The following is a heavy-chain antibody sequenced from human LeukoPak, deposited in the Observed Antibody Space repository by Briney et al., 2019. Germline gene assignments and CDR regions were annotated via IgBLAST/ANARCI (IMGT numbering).Heavy chain of an antibody. CDR2: IKEDGSEK. V-gene: IGHV3-7*01. CDR3: VGRGGV. CDR1: GFTFSNAW. J-gene: IGHJ4*02. D-gene: IGHD3-10*01. Sequence: GGSLRLSCAGSGFTFSNAWMSWVRQAPGKGLEWVANIKEDGSEKYYVDSVKGRFTISRDNAKNSLYLQMNSLRAEDTAVYYCVGRGGVWGQGTLVTVSS.